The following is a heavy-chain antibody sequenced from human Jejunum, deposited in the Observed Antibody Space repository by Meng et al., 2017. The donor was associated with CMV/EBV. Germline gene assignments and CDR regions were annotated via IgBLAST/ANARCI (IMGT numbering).Heavy chain of an antibody. D-gene: IGHD2/OR15-2a*01. V-gene: IGHV1-3*01. CDR3: MRGRNRSGFDH. CDR2: ITARNGNT. CDR1: GYTVINYA. Sequence: YGYTVINYAMYWCPQAPGQIFEWMGWITARNGNTNHPPQFQGRVPFTTDTSASTGYMELSSLTSEDTAVYYCMRGRNRSGFDHWGQGTLVTVSS. J-gene: IGHJ4*02.